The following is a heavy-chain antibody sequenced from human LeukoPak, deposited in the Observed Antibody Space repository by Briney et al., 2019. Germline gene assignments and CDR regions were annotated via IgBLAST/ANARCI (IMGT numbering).Heavy chain of an antibody. V-gene: IGHV3-74*01. D-gene: IGHD2-21*02. CDR1: GFTFSSYW. CDR2: INSDGSST. J-gene: IGHJ4*02. Sequence: TGGSLRLSCAASGFTFSSYWMHWVRQAPGKGLVWVSRINSDGSSTSYADSVKGRFTISRDNSKNTLDLQMNTLRAEDTAVYYCAKALGAVCGTGCSSRYFDCWGQGTLVTVSS. CDR3: AKALGAVCGTGCSSRYFDC.